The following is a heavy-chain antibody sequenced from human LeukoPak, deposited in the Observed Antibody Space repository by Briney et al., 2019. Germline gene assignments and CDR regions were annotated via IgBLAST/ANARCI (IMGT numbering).Heavy chain of an antibody. V-gene: IGHV1-69*13. D-gene: IGHD2-2*01. Sequence: ASVKVSCKASGGTFSSYAISWVRQAPGQGLEWVGGIIPILGTANYAQKFQGRVTITADESTSTAYMELSSLRSEDTAVYYCARAFVGYCSSTSCYARMEYYYGMDVWGQGTTVTVSS. CDR3: ARAFVGYCSSTSCYARMEYYYGMDV. J-gene: IGHJ6*02. CDR1: GGTFSSYA. CDR2: IIPILGTA.